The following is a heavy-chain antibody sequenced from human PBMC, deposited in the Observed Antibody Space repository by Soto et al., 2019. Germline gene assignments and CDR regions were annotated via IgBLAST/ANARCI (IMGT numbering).Heavy chain of an antibody. J-gene: IGHJ5*02. CDR2: ISWNSGSI. Sequence: EVQLVESGGGLVQPGRSLRLSCAASGFTFDDYAMHWVRQAPGKGLEWVSGISWNSGSIGYADSVKGRFTISRDNAKNSLYLQTNSLRAEDTALYYCAKDGGYSSGRYGAWGQGTLVTVSS. CDR1: GFTFDDYA. CDR3: AKDGGYSSGRYGA. V-gene: IGHV3-9*01. D-gene: IGHD6-19*01.